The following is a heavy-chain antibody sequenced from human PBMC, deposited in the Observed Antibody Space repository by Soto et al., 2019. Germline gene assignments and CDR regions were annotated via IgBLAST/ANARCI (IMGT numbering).Heavy chain of an antibody. D-gene: IGHD3-9*01. CDR1: GFTFSTYD. J-gene: IGHJ5*02. CDR3: AKPAYHILNGYRTRNPGFQFDP. V-gene: IGHV3-23*01. Sequence: PGGSLRLSCAASGFTFSTYDLNWVRQAPGEGLEWVSSISDTGGSTNYADSVKGRFVISRDNSKNTLYLRMNSLRAEDTAVYYCAKPAYHILNGYRTRNPGFQFDPWGQGTRVTVSS. CDR2: ISDTGGST.